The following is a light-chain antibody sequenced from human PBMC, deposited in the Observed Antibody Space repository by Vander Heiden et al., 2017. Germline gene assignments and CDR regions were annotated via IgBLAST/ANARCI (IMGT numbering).Light chain of an antibody. J-gene: IGKJ2*01. V-gene: IGKV3-20*01. CDR3: QQYGSAPRT. CDR2: GAP. CDR1: ASVSGCS. Sequence: GTRSWLPGERATLPCRASASVSGCSLAWSRRNPGQAHRLLIYGAPSRVSAIPDRFRGRGSGTDFTLTISILESEDVAVYSCQQYGSAPRTFGPGTKLEIK.